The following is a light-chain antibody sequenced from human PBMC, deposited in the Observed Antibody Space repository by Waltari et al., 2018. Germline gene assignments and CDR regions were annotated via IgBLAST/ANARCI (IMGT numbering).Light chain of an antibody. CDR1: GSDVGDFNS. CDR3: CSYAGIWV. CDR2: DVT. Sequence: QSALTQPRSVSGSPGQSVTISCAGTGSDVGDFNSVSWYQQHPGKAPRLVIFDVTQPPSGVPDRFSGSESGTSASLTVSGLQAEDEAAYYCCSYAGIWVFGGGTKLTVL. V-gene: IGLV2-11*01. J-gene: IGLJ3*02.